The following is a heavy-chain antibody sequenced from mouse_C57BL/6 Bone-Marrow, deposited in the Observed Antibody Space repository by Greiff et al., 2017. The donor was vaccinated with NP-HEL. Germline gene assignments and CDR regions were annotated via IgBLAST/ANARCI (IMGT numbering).Heavy chain of an antibody. V-gene: IGHV1-47*01. J-gene: IGHJ4*01. CDR3: ARGDYNNYVGDYYAMDY. CDR1: GYTFTTYP. D-gene: IGHD2-5*01. CDR2: FHPYNDDT. Sequence: VQLQQSGAELVKPGASVQMSCKASGYTFTTYPIEWMKQNHGKSLEWIGNFHPYNDDTKYNEKFKGKATLTVEKSSSTVYLELSRLTSDDSAVYCCARGDYNNYVGDYYAMDYWGQGTSVTVSS.